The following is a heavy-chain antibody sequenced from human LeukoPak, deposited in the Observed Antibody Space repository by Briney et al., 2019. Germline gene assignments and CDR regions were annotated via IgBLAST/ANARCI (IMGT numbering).Heavy chain of an antibody. CDR2: IYYRGST. D-gene: IGHD6-13*01. CDR3: ARSGVFTGHDAFDI. Sequence: SETLSLTCTVSGGSINISYSSLIRQPPGKGLESIRYIYYRGSTKYNPSLKSRVNISVDTSKNQYSLKLSSVTAADTAVYYCARSGVFTGHDAFDIWGQGTRVTVSS. J-gene: IGHJ3*02. V-gene: IGHV4-59*08. CDR1: GGSINISY.